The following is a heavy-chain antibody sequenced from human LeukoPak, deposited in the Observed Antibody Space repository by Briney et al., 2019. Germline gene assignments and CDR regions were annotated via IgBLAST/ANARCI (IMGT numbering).Heavy chain of an antibody. Sequence: GGSLRLSCAASGFTFSSYSMNWVRQAPGKGLGWVSSISSSSSYIYYADSVKGRFTISRDNAKNSLYLQMNSLRAEDTAVYYCARAASYYYYYYGMDVWGQGTTVTASS. J-gene: IGHJ6*02. CDR3: ARAASYYYYYYGMDV. CDR1: GFTFSSYS. CDR2: ISSSSSYI. D-gene: IGHD2-2*01. V-gene: IGHV3-21*01.